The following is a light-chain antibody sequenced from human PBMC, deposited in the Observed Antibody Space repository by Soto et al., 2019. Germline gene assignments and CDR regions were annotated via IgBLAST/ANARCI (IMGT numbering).Light chain of an antibody. CDR1: SSNIGAGYD. CDR3: RSYDSSLSGSVV. J-gene: IGLJ2*01. V-gene: IGLV1-40*01. Sequence: QSVLTQPPSVSGAPGQRVTISCTGSSSNIGAGYDVHWYQQLPGTAPKLLMYGNSNRPSGVPDRLSGSKSGTSASLAITGLQAEDEADYYCRSYDSSLSGSVVFGGGTKLTVL. CDR2: GNS.